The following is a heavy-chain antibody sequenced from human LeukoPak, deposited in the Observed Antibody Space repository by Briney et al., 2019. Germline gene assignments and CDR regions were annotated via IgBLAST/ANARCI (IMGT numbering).Heavy chain of an antibody. CDR3: ARDVRPDY. J-gene: IGHJ4*02. V-gene: IGHV3-7*04. Sequence: GGSLRLSCAASGFTFRSHWMSWVRQAPGEGLEWVANIKQDGTEKYYMDSVKGRFSISRDNAKNSLYLQMNALRAEDTAVYYCARDVRPDYWGQGTLVTVST. D-gene: IGHD6-6*01. CDR2: IKQDGTEK. CDR1: GFTFRSHW.